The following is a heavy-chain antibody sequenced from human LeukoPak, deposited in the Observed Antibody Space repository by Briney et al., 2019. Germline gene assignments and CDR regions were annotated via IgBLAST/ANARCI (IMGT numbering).Heavy chain of an antibody. CDR2: INPSGGST. CDR1: GYTFTSYD. CDR3: AGSYGDYVPPYNYAFDI. D-gene: IGHD4-17*01. Sequence: GASVKVSCKASGYTFTSYDMHWVRQAPGQGLEWMGIINPSGGSTSYAQKFQGRVTMTRDTSTSTVYMELSSLRSEDTAVYYCAGSYGDYVPPYNYAFDIWGQGTMVTVSS. V-gene: IGHV1-46*01. J-gene: IGHJ3*02.